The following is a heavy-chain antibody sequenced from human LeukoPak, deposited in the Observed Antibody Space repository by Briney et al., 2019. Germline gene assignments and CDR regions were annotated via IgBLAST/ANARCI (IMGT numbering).Heavy chain of an antibody. V-gene: IGHV3-53*01. CDR1: GFTVSSNY. J-gene: IGHJ3*02. CDR2: LSSDGST. Sequence: PGGSLRLSCAASGFTVSSNYMSWVRQAPGKGLEWVSLLSSDGSTYNADSVKGRFTFSRDNSKNTLYLQMNILRAEDTALYYCASLRGNAFDIWGQGTMVTVSS. D-gene: IGHD3-16*01. CDR3: ASLRGNAFDI.